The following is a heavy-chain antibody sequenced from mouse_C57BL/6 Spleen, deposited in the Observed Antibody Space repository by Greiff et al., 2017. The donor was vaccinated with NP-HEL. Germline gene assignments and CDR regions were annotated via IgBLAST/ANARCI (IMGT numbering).Heavy chain of an antibody. CDR2: ISSGSSTI. V-gene: IGHV5-17*01. D-gene: IGHD2-5*01. Sequence: DVQLVESGGGLVKPGGSLKLSCAASGFTFSDYGMHWVRQAPEKGLEWVAYISSGSSTIYYADTVKGRFTISRDNAKNTLFLQMTSLRSEDTAMYYCATYYSNYRSYFDYWGQGTTLTVSS. CDR3: ATYYSNYRSYFDY. CDR1: GFTFSDYG. J-gene: IGHJ2*01.